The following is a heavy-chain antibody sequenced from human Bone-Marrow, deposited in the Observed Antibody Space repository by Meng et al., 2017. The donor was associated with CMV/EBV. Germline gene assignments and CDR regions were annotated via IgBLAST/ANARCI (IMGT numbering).Heavy chain of an antibody. CDR1: GGTFSSYA. Sequence: SVKVSCKAPGGTFSSYAISWVRQAPGQGLEWMGGIIPIFGTANYAQKFQGRVTITTDESTSTAYMELSSLRSEDTAVYYCARGRPPRTPKMQYYFDYWGQGTLVTVSS. J-gene: IGHJ4*02. CDR3: ARGRPPRTPKMQYYFDY. V-gene: IGHV1-69*05. CDR2: IIPIFGTA. D-gene: IGHD6-19*01.